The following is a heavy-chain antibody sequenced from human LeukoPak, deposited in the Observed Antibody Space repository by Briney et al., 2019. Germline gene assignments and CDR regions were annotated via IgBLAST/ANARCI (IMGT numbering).Heavy chain of an antibody. Sequence: SETLSLTCTVSGGSISSSSYYWGWIRQPPGKGLEWIGTIYYSGRTYYNSSLKSRVTISVDTSKNQFSLKLSSVTAVDTAVYYCARTAVDTFYYMDVWGKGTTVTVSS. J-gene: IGHJ6*03. CDR1: GGSISSSSYY. CDR2: IYYSGRT. CDR3: ARTAVDTFYYMDV. V-gene: IGHV4-39*07. D-gene: IGHD5-18*01.